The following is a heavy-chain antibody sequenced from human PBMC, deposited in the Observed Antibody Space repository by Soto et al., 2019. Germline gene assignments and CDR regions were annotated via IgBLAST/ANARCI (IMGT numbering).Heavy chain of an antibody. V-gene: IGHV3-23*01. CDR2: ISGSGANT. D-gene: IGHD5-12*01. J-gene: IGHJ4*02. CDR1: GVTFSSYA. Sequence: LGGSLSLSCAASGVTFSSYAMSWVRQAPGKGLEWVSAISGSGANTYYADSVKGRFTISRDNSKNTLYLQMNSLRAGDTAVYYCATHRGRDGYNWAFFDFWGQGALVTVSS. CDR3: ATHRGRDGYNWAFFDF.